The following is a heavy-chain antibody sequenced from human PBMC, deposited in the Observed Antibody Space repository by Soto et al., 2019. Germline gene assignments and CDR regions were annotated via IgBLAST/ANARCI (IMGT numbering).Heavy chain of an antibody. CDR3: ARVLRSGNTGYAFDI. V-gene: IGHV3-66*01. J-gene: IGHJ3*02. CDR2: VYSGGDS. CDR1: GFTFSSYA. Sequence: GGSLRLSCAASGFTFSSYAMHWVRQAPGKGLEWVSLVYSGGDSYFADSVKGRFTISRDNSKNTLSLQMNSLRAEDTAVYFCARVLRSGNTGYAFDIWGQGTMVTVSS. D-gene: IGHD1-26*01.